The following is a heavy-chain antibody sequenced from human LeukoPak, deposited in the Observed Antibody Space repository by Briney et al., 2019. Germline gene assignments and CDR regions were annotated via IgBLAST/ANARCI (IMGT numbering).Heavy chain of an antibody. Sequence: PSETLSLTCTVSGGSISSGGYYWSWIRQHPGKGLEWIGYIYYSGSTYYNPSLKSRVTISVDTSKNQFSLKLSSVTAADTAVYYCARDSGAYYYDSSGYNLEGMDVWGQGTTVTVSS. J-gene: IGHJ6*02. V-gene: IGHV4-31*03. CDR3: ARDSGAYYYDSSGYNLEGMDV. D-gene: IGHD3-22*01. CDR1: GGSISSGGYY. CDR2: IYYSGST.